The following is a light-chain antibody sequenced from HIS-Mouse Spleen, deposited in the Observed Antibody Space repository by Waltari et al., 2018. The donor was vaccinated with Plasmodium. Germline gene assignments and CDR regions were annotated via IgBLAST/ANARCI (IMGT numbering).Light chain of an antibody. CDR2: GAS. J-gene: IGKJ4*01. V-gene: IGKV3-20*01. CDR3: QQYGSSPLT. CDR1: QSVSSSY. Sequence: DIVLTQSPGTLSLSPGESATLSCRASQSVSSSYLAWYQQKPGHAPRLLIYGASSRATGIPDRFSGSGSGTDFTLTISRLEPEDFAVYYCQQYGSSPLTFGGGTKVEIK.